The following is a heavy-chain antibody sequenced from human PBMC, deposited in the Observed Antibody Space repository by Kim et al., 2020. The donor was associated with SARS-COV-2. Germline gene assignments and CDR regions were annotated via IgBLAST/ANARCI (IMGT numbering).Heavy chain of an antibody. Sequence: KFQGRVTMTRDTSTSTVYMELSSLRSEDTAVYYCARGHYYDSSGYGWFDPWGQGTLVTVSS. V-gene: IGHV1-46*01. D-gene: IGHD3-22*01. J-gene: IGHJ5*02. CDR3: ARGHYYDSSGYGWFDP.